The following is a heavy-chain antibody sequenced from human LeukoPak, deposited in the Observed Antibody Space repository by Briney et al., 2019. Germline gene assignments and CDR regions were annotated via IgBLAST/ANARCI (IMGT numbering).Heavy chain of an antibody. CDR3: ARLQQQLVMYYFDY. CDR1: GYTFTNYY. Sequence: GASVKVSCKASGYTFTNYYIHWVRQAPGQGLEWMGWINPNSGGTNYAQKFQGRVTMTRDTSISTAYMELSRLRSDDTAVYYCARLQQQLVMYYFDYWGQGTLVTVSS. V-gene: IGHV1-2*02. CDR2: INPNSGGT. D-gene: IGHD6-13*01. J-gene: IGHJ4*02.